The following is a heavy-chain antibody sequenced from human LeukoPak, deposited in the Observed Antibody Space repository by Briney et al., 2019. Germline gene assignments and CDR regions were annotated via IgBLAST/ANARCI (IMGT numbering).Heavy chain of an antibody. CDR3: ARDRLNGEPFDY. J-gene: IGHJ4*02. CDR1: GFTFSSYA. V-gene: IGHV3-30-3*01. D-gene: IGHD4-17*01. Sequence: GGSLRLSCAASGFTFSSYAMHWVRQAPGKGLEWVAVISYDGSNKYYADSVKGRFTISRDNSKNTLYLQMNSLRAEDTAVYYCARDRLNGEPFDYWGQGTLVTVSS. CDR2: ISYDGSNK.